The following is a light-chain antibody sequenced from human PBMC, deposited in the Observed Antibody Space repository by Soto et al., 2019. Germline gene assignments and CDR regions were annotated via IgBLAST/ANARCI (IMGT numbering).Light chain of an antibody. CDR3: QVWDNSSDPLYV. Sequence: SYELTQPPSVSVAPGKTARIPCGGNNIGSKSVHWYQQKPGQAPVLVIYYDSDRPSGIPERFSGSNSGNTATLTISRVEAGYEADYYCQVWDNSSDPLYVFGPGTKLTVL. CDR1: NIGSKS. CDR2: YDS. V-gene: IGLV3-21*04. J-gene: IGLJ1*01.